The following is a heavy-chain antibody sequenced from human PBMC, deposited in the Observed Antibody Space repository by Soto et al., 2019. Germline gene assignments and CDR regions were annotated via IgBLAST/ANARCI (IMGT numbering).Heavy chain of an antibody. V-gene: IGHV4-4*02. Sequence: PSETLSLTCGVSGGTIRSPDWWTWVRQPPGKGLEWIGEIFQSGSTNYTPSLESRVTISVDKSKNQFSLTLTSVTAADTAVYFCARGRGRYSSGWSWLDPWGQGILVTVSS. CDR2: IFQSGST. J-gene: IGHJ5*02. D-gene: IGHD6-19*01. CDR1: GGTIRSPDW. CDR3: ARGRGRYSSGWSWLDP.